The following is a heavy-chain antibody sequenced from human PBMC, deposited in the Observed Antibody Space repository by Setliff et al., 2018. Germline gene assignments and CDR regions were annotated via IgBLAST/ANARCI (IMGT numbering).Heavy chain of an antibody. Sequence: GASVKVSCKSSGYTFTSYGINWVRQAPGQGLEWVGWISGYNGNTIYAQNFQDRVTMTTDASTNTAYMELRSLGSDDTAVYYCATFRGYTYGYDYWGQGTLVTVSS. V-gene: IGHV1-18*01. CDR2: ISGYNGNT. CDR3: ATFRGYTYGYDY. CDR1: GYTFTSYG. J-gene: IGHJ4*02. D-gene: IGHD5-18*01.